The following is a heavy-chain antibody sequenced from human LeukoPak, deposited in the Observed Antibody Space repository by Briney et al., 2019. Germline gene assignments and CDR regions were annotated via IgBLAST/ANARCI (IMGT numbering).Heavy chain of an antibody. D-gene: IGHD6-19*01. CDR1: GFTFSSYW. J-gene: IGHJ5*02. V-gene: IGHV3-7*01. CDR3: ARDRSSGWYRYLDP. Sequence: AGGSLRLSCAASGFTFSSYWMSWVRQAPGKGLERVANIKQDGSEKYYVDSVKGRFTISRDNAKNSLYLQMNSLRAEDTAVYYCARDRSSGWYRYLDPWGQGTLVTVSS. CDR2: IKQDGSEK.